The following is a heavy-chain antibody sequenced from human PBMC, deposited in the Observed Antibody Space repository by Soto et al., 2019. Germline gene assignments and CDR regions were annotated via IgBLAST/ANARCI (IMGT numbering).Heavy chain of an antibody. CDR2: INHSGST. Sequence: SETLCLTCTVYGESFSGYYWSWIRQPQGKGLGWIGEINHSGSTNYNPSLKSRVTISVDTSQDQFSLKLSSVTAADSAVYYCAIRLSWGLTTFIFYGFDYWGQGILVTVSS. CDR1: GESFSGYY. CDR3: AIRLSWGLTTFIFYGFDY. J-gene: IGHJ4*02. D-gene: IGHD3-16*01. V-gene: IGHV4-34*01.